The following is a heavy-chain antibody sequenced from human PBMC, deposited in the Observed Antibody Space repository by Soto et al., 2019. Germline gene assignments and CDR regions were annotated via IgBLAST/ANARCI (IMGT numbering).Heavy chain of an antibody. V-gene: IGHV3-9*01. Sequence: EVQLVESGGGWVQPGRSLRLSCAASGFTFDDYAMHWVRQAPGKGLEWVSGISWNSGSIGYADSVKGRLTISRDNAKNSVYLQMNSLSAEDTAFYYCAKDLRRLGVVVVCFDYWGQGTLVTVSS. J-gene: IGHJ4*02. D-gene: IGHD3-3*01. CDR3: AKDLRRLGVVVVCFDY. CDR2: ISWNSGSI. CDR1: GFTFDDYA.